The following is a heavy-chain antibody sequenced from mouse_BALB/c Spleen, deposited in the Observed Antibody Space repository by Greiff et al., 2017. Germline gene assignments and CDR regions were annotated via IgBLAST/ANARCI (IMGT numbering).Heavy chain of an antibody. CDR2: IYPGNSDT. CDR3: TRADGTMYYFDY. D-gene: IGHD1-1*01. V-gene: IGHV1-5*01. Sequence: VQLQQSGTVLARPGASVKMSCKASGYSFTSYWMHWVKQRPGQGLEWIGAIYPGNSDTSYNQKFKGKAKLTAVTSDSTAYMELSSLTNEDSAVYYCTRADGTMYYFDYWGQGTTLTVSS. J-gene: IGHJ2*01. CDR1: GYSFTSYW.